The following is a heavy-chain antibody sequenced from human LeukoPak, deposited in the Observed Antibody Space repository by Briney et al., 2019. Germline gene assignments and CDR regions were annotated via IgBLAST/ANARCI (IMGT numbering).Heavy chain of an antibody. V-gene: IGHV3-33*08. Sequence: SGGSLRLSCAASGFTFSSYGMHWVRQAPGKGLEWVAVIWYDGSNKYYADSVKGRFTISRDNTKNTLYLQMNSLRAEDTAVYYCARGLLIGGFDYWGQGTLVTVSS. J-gene: IGHJ4*02. CDR3: ARGLLIGGFDY. D-gene: IGHD2-15*01. CDR2: IWYDGSNK. CDR1: GFTFSSYG.